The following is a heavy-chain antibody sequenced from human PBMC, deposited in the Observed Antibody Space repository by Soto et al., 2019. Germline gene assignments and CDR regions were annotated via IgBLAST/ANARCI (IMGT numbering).Heavy chain of an antibody. CDR2: IGGGGDST. Sequence: GGSLRLSCAASGFTFSSYAMSWVRQAPGKGLEWVSAIGGGGDSTYYADSVKGRLTISRDNSKNTLYLQVNSLRAEDTAVYYCAKVLDASMVVNGYLYWGQGTLVTVSS. J-gene: IGHJ4*02. CDR3: AKVLDASMVVNGYLY. D-gene: IGHD5-18*01. V-gene: IGHV3-23*01. CDR1: GFTFSSYA.